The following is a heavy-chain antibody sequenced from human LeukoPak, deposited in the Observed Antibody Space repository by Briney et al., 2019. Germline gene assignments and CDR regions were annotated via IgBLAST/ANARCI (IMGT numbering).Heavy chain of an antibody. CDR1: GYTFTGYY. D-gene: IGHD1-26*01. CDR2: INPNSGGT. V-gene: IGHV1-2*06. Sequence: ASVKVSCKASGYTFTGYYMHWVRQAPGQGLEWMGRINPNSGGTNYAQKFQGRVTMTRDTSISTAYMELSRLRSEDTAVYYCAREGPNSGSSPFDYWGQGTLVTVSS. J-gene: IGHJ4*02. CDR3: AREGPNSGSSPFDY.